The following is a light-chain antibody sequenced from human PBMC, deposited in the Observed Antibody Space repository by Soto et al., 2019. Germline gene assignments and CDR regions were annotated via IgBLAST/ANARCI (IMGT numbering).Light chain of an antibody. V-gene: IGKV3-20*01. CDR3: QQYGSSPRT. Sequence: EIVLTQSPGTLSLSPGEGATLSCRASQSIYTKLAWYQKKSGQAPRLLIYDASTRAYGIPDRFSGSGSGTDFTLTISRLEPEDFAVYYCQQYGSSPRTFGQGTKLEIK. CDR1: QSIYTK. J-gene: IGKJ2*01. CDR2: DAS.